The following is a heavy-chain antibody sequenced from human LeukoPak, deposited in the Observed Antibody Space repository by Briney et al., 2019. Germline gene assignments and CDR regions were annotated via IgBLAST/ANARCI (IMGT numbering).Heavy chain of an antibody. CDR3: ATEGPGSRTLDS. Sequence: PGGSLRLSCAASGFIVSGNHMNWVRLAPGKGLEWVSIVYSVGATYYEDSVKGRFTISRDDSKNIVYLQMNNLRSEDTAVYFCATEGPGSRTLDSWGQGTLVTVSS. V-gene: IGHV3-66*01. J-gene: IGHJ4*02. D-gene: IGHD1-14*01. CDR2: VYSVGAT. CDR1: GFIVSGNH.